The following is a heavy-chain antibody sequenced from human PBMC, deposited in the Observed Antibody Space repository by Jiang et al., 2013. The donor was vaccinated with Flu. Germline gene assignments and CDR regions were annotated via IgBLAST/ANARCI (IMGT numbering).Heavy chain of an antibody. CDR3: ARGICRGGCGRDYGRLYWFDP. D-gene: IGHD4-17*01. V-gene: IGHV1-18*01. CDR1: GYTFTSYG. CDR2: ISTYNGNT. J-gene: IGHJ5*02. Sequence: SGAEVKKPGASVKVSCKASGYTFTSYGISWVRQAPGQGLEWMGWISTYNGNTNYAQKLQGRVTMTTDTSTSTAYMELRSLRSDDTAVYYCARGICRGGCGRDYGRLYWFDPWGQGTLVTVSS.